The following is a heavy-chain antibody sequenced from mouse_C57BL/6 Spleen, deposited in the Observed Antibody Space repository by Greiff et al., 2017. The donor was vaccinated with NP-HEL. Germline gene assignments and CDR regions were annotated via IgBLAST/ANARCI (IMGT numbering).Heavy chain of an antibody. V-gene: IGHV1-61*01. D-gene: IGHD3-3*01. CDR1: GYTFTSYW. CDR3: ARLGQVYAMDY. CDR2: IYPSDSET. J-gene: IGHJ4*01. Sequence: QVQLQQPGAELVRPGSSVKLSCKASGYTFTSYWMDWVKQRPGQGLEWIGNIYPSDSETHYNQKFKDKATLTVDKSSSTAYMQLSSLTSEDSAVYYCARLGQVYAMDYWGQGTSVTVSS.